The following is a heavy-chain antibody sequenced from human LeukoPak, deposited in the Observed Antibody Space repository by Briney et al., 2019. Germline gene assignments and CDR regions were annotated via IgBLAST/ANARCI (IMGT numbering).Heavy chain of an antibody. V-gene: IGHV4-30-2*01. CDR1: GDSVTSTY. D-gene: IGHD2-15*01. CDR2: IYHSGST. Sequence: SETLSLTCSVSGDSVTSTYWSWIRQPPGKGLEWIGYIYHSGSTYYNPSLKSRVTISVDRSKNQFSLKLSSVTAADTAVYYCARGVVGYYFDYWGQGTLVTVSS. CDR3: ARGVVGYYFDY. J-gene: IGHJ4*02.